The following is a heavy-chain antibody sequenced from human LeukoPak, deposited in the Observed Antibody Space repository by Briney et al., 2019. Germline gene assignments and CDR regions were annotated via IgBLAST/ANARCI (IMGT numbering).Heavy chain of an antibody. CDR3: ARASSYRVTRDY. V-gene: IGHV4-34*01. Sequence: SETLSLTCAVYGGSFSGYYWSWIRQPPGKGLEWIGEINHSGSTNYNPSLKSRVTISVDTSKNQFSLKLSSVTAADTAVYYCARASSYRVTRDYWGQGTLVTVSS. CDR1: GGSFSGYY. J-gene: IGHJ4*02. D-gene: IGHD3-16*02. CDR2: INHSGST.